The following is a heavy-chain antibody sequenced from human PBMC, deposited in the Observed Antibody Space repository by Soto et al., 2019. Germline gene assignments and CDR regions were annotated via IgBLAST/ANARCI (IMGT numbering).Heavy chain of an antibody. CDR1: GGTFSSYT. CDR2: ITPMFGTP. D-gene: IGHD3-22*01. Sequence: SLKVSCKASGGTFSSYTITWVRQAPGQGLEWMGGITPMFGTPNYAQKFRGRVTITADESTSTAYMELSSLRPEDTAMYFCARDGTLYDSRAYYYLYWGQGTLVTVSS. CDR3: ARDGTLYDSRAYYYLY. J-gene: IGHJ4*02. V-gene: IGHV1-69*13.